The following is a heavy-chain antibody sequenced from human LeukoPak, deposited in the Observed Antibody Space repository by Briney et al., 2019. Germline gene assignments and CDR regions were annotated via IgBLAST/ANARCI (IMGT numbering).Heavy chain of an antibody. CDR3: ATSPMYSSGWYGGDY. CDR2: ISYDGSNK. J-gene: IGHJ4*02. Sequence: GRSLRLSCAASGFTFSSYAMHWVRQAPGKGLEWVAVISYDGSNKYYADSVKGRFTISRDNSKNTLYLQMNSLRAEDTAVYYCATSPMYSSGWYGGDYWGQGTLVTVSS. V-gene: IGHV3-30-3*01. CDR1: GFTFSSYA. D-gene: IGHD6-19*01.